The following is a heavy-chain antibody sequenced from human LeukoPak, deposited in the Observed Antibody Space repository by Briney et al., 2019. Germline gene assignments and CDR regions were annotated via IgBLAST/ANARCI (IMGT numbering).Heavy chain of an antibody. J-gene: IGHJ4*02. D-gene: IGHD3-22*01. Sequence: PSETLSLTCAVYGGSFSGYYWSWIRQPPGKGLEWIGETNHSGSTNYNPSLKSRVTISVDTSKNQFSLKLSSVTAADTAVYYCAWSEIQLTYYYDSSGYYYFDYWGQGTLVTVSS. CDR2: TNHSGST. CDR1: GGSFSGYY. V-gene: IGHV4-34*01. CDR3: AWSEIQLTYYYDSSGYYYFDY.